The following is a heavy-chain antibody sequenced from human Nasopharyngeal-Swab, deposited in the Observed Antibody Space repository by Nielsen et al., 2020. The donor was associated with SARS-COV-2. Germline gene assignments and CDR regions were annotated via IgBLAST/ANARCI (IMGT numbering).Heavy chain of an antibody. D-gene: IGHD2-15*01. V-gene: IGHV4-59*08. Sequence: WIRQPPGKGLEWVGYVYYTGGTSYNPSLKSRVTISLDTSKKQFSLRLTSVTPADTAIYYCARVDAATDFWGQGTLVTVSS. CDR3: ARVDAATDF. J-gene: IGHJ4*02. CDR2: VYYTGGT.